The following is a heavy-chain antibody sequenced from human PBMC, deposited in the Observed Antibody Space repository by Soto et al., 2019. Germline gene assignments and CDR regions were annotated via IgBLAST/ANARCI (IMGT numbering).Heavy chain of an antibody. Sequence: SETLSLTCTVSGGSISSGYYYWSWIRQHPGKGLEWIGYIYYSGTTYYSPSLKSRVTISVDTSKNQFSLKLSSVTAADTAIYYCAVGINWFDPWGQGTLVTSPQ. D-gene: IGHD2-15*01. CDR3: AVGINWFDP. V-gene: IGHV4-31*03. J-gene: IGHJ5*02. CDR2: IYYSGTT. CDR1: GGSISSGYYY.